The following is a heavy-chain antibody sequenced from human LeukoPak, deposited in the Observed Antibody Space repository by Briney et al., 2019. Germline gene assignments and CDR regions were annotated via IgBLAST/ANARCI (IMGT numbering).Heavy chain of an antibody. D-gene: IGHD6-19*01. CDR1: GYTFTSYD. V-gene: IGHV1-8*01. CDR2: MNPNSGNT. CDR3: ARRRGWPNYFDY. J-gene: IGHJ4*02. Sequence: ASVKVSCKASGYTFTSYDINWVRQATGQGLEWVGRMNPNSGNTGYAQKFQGRVTMTRNTSISTAYMELSSLRSEDTAVYYCARRRGWPNYFDYWGQGTLVTVSS.